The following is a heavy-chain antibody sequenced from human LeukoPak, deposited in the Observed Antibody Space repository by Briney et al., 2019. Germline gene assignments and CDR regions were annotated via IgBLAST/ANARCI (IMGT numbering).Heavy chain of an antibody. V-gene: IGHV3-7*01. CDR1: GFIFSNYW. J-gene: IGHJ6*02. CDR3: AGGLRFLEYV. CDR2: IKQDGSEK. D-gene: IGHD3-3*01. Sequence: GGSLRLSCAVSGFIFSNYWMSWVRQAPGKGLEWVAYIKQDGSEKYYVDSVKGRFTISRDNAKNSLYLQMNSLRAEDTAVYYCAGGLRFLEYVWGQGTTVTVSS.